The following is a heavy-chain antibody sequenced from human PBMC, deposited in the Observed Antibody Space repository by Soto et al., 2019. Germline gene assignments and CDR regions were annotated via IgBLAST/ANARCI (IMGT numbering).Heavy chain of an antibody. CDR3: ARDKEIDYSNEYGMDV. Sequence: PGGSLRLSCEASGFSFRSYSMSWVRQAPGKGLEWISYITGISNTIYYADSVKGRFTISRDNAKNSLYLQMNSLRAEDTAVYFCARDKEIDYSNEYGMDVWGQGTKVTVSS. CDR2: ITGISNTI. CDR1: GFSFRSYS. J-gene: IGHJ6*02. D-gene: IGHD4-4*01. V-gene: IGHV3-48*01.